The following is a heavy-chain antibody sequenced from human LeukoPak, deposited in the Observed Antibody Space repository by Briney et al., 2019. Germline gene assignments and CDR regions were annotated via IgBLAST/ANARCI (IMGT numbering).Heavy chain of an antibody. CDR3: AREQQLPPEGAFDI. J-gene: IGHJ3*02. CDR1: GGSISSYY. CDR2: IYTSGST. V-gene: IGHV4-4*07. Sequence: KPSETLSLTCTVSGGSISSYYWSWIRQPAGKGLEWIGRIYTSGSTNYNPSLKSRVTMSVDTSKNQFSLKLSSVTAADTAVYYCAREQQLPPEGAFDIWGQGTMVTVSS. D-gene: IGHD6-13*01.